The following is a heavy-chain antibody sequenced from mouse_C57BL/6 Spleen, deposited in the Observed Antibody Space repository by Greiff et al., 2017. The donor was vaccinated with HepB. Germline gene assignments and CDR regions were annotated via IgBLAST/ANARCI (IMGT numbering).Heavy chain of an antibody. CDR2: IDPETGGT. CDR3: TRWDYYYGSTGY. J-gene: IGHJ2*01. D-gene: IGHD1-1*01. CDR1: GYTFTDYE. Sequence: VKLQESGAELVRPGASVTLSCKASGYTFTDYEMHWVKQTPVHGLEWIGAIDPETGGTAYNQKFKGKAILTADKSSSTAYMELRSLTSEDSAVYYCTRWDYYYGSTGYWGQGTTLTVSS. V-gene: IGHV1-15*01.